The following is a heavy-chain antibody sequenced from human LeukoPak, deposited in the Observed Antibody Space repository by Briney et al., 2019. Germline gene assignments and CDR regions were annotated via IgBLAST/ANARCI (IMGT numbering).Heavy chain of an antibody. D-gene: IGHD2-15*01. CDR1: GYNLTSYW. V-gene: IGHV5-51*01. CDR3: ARRGYCSGGSCYSNAFDI. Sequence: GESLKISCKLSGYNLTSYWIGWVRQMPGKGLEFMGIIYPGDSDTRYSPSFQGQVTISVDKSISTAYLQWSSLKASDTAMYYCARRGYCSGGSCYSNAFDIWGQGTMVTVSS. CDR2: IYPGDSDT. J-gene: IGHJ3*02.